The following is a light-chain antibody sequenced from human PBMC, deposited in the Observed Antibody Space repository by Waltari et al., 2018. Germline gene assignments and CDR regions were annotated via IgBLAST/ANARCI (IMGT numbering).Light chain of an antibody. CDR2: DAS. Sequence: IQMTQSPSSLSASVGDGVTITCQASQDINSALAWYQQKPGKAPKLLIYDASSLESGVPSRFSGSGYGTDFTLTISSLQPEDFATYYCQQFKSFLITFGQGTRLEIK. CDR1: QDINSA. V-gene: IGKV1-13*02. CDR3: QQFKSFLIT. J-gene: IGKJ5*01.